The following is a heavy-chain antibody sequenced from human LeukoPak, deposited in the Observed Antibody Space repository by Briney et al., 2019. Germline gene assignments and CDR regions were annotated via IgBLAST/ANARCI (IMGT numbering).Heavy chain of an antibody. CDR2: IIPIFGTA. CDR3: ARDRGGSSWYNWFDP. D-gene: IGHD6-13*01. J-gene: IGHJ5*02. V-gene: IGHV1-69*05. Sequence: SVKVSCKASGGTFSSYAISWVRQAPGQGLEWMGGIIPIFGTANYAQKFQGRVTISTDESTSTAYMELSSLRSEDTAVYYCARDRGGSSWYNWFDPWGQGALVTVSS. CDR1: GGTFSSYA.